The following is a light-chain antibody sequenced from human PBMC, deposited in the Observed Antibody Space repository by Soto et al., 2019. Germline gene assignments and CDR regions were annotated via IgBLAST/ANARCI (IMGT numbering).Light chain of an antibody. J-gene: IGLJ3*02. V-gene: IGLV2-8*01. CDR1: SSDVGDFNY. Sequence: QSALTQPPSASGSPGQSVTISCTGTSSDVGDFNYVSWYQQHPGKAPKLTIYEVSKRPSGVPDRFSGSKSGNTASLTVSGLQAEDEAVYYCSSYAGSNILVFGGGTKLTVL. CDR2: EVS. CDR3: SSYAGSNILV.